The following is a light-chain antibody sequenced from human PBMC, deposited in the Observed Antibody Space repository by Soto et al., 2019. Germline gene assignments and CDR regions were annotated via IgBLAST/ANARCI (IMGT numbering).Light chain of an antibody. CDR3: SSFAGSNNFPYG. V-gene: IGLV2-8*01. CDR2: EIN. CDR1: SSDVGAYDY. J-gene: IGLJ1*01. Sequence: QSALTQPPSASGSPGQSVTISCTGTSSDVGAYDYVSWYQQHPGKAPKLMIYEINKRPSGVPDRFSGSKSGNTASLTVSGLQAEDEADYYSSSFAGSNNFPYGLGTGTEVTVL.